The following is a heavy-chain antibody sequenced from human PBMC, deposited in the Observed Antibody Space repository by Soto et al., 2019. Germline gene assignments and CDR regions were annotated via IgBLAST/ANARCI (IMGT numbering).Heavy chain of an antibody. D-gene: IGHD2-15*01. J-gene: IGHJ5*02. CDR2: IYYSGST. V-gene: IGHV4-59*01. CDR3: ARDVLKKGYCSGGSCYSWFDP. Sequence: PSETLSLTCTVSGGSISSYYWSWIRHPPGKGLEWIGYIYYSGSTNYNPSLKSRVTISVDTSKNQFSLKLSSVTAADTAVYYCARDVLKKGYCSGGSCYSWFDPWGQGTLVTVSS. CDR1: GGSISSYY.